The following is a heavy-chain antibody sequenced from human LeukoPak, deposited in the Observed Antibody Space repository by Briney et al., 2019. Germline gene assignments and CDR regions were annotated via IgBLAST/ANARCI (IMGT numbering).Heavy chain of an antibody. CDR1: GGSISSGDYY. Sequence: SETLSLTCTVSGGSISSGDYYWSWIRQPPGKGLEWIGYIYYSGSTYYNPSLKSRVTISVDTSKNQFSLKLSSVTAADTAVYYCARVGVVIAIPVAFGIWGQGTMVTVSS. CDR3: ARVGVVIAIPVAFGI. V-gene: IGHV4-30-4*08. CDR2: IYYSGST. J-gene: IGHJ3*02. D-gene: IGHD2-21*01.